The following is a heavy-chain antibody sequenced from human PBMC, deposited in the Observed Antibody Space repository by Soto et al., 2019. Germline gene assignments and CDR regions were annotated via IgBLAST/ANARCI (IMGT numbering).Heavy chain of an antibody. V-gene: IGHV3-15*01. CDR3: RRDWDYPVL. D-gene: IGHD1-7*01. CDR2: VRSTADGGTT. CDR1: GFTFANAW. J-gene: IGHJ4*02. Sequence: EVQLVESGGGLVKPGSSLRLSCAASGFTFANAWMSWVRQAPGKGLEWVGRVRSTADGGTTDYAAPVKGRFTISRDDSENTLYLQMNSLKIDDTAVYYCRRDWDYPVLWGQGTLVTVSS.